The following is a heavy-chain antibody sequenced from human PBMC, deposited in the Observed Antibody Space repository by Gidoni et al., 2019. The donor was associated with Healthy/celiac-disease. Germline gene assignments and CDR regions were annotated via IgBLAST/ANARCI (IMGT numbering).Heavy chain of an antibody. Sequence: QVQLVESGGGVVQPGRSLRLSCSAPGFPFRSYAMHWVRQAPGKGLEWVAVISYDGSNKYYADSVKGRFTISRDNSKNTLYLQMNSLRAEDTAVYYCASGIVVVPAAIRDYWGQGTLVTVSS. CDR1: GFPFRSYA. J-gene: IGHJ4*02. CDR3: ASGIVVVPAAIRDY. D-gene: IGHD2-2*01. CDR2: ISYDGSNK. V-gene: IGHV3-30-3*01.